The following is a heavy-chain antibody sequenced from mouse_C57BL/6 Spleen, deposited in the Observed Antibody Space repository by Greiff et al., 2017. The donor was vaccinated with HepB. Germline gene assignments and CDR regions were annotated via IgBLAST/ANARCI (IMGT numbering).Heavy chain of an antibody. CDR3: ARHEDRYGNLYAMDY. Sequence: VNLVESGAELVKPGASVKLSCKASGYTFTEYTIHWVKQRSGQGLEWIGWFYPGSGSIKYNEKFKDKATLTADKSSSTVYMELSRLTSEDSAVYFCARHEDRYGNLYAMDYWGQGTSVTVSS. CDR2: FYPGSGSI. D-gene: IGHD2-10*02. J-gene: IGHJ4*01. CDR1: GYTFTEYT. V-gene: IGHV1-62-2*01.